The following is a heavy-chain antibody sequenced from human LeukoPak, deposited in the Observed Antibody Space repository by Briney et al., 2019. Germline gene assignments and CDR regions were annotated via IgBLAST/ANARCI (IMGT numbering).Heavy chain of an antibody. CDR2: RPSGDNT. D-gene: IGHD2-8*02. CDR1: GFTFSSYD. CDR3: TKAPLMSCTGAFCYPFDS. J-gene: IGHJ4*02. V-gene: IGHV3-23*01. Sequence: GGSLRLSCAASGFTFSSYDMTWVRQAPGRGLEWVSSRPSGDNTYYADSVKGRFTVSRDNSRNTLYLQMNNLRIEDSAVYYCTKAPLMSCTGAFCYPFDSWGQGVLVTVSS.